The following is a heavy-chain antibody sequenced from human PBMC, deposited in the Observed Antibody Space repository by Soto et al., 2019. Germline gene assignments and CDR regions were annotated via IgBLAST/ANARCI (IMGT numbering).Heavy chain of an antibody. Sequence: QVHLQESAPGLVKPSETLSLTCSVSGDSVKSVGYYWTWIRQPPGKGFEWLGDIYNTGTSRYNASLRGRLTIAAVASSNTFSLTLTSVTAADTAVYFCGRGVSRGWNPPRVDPWGHGSL. CDR1: GDSVKSVGYY. CDR3: GRGVSRGWNPPRVDP. J-gene: IGHJ5*02. V-gene: IGHV4-30-4*08. D-gene: IGHD6-25*01. CDR2: IYNTGTS.